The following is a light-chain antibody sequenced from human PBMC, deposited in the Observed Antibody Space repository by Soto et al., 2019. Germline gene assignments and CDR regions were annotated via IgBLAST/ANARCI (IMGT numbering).Light chain of an antibody. V-gene: IGLV2-14*01. CDR3: SAFTTDSTVI. CDR2: EVS. Sequence: QSVLTQPASVSGSPGQSITISYTGTNSDIGAYVFVSWYQQHPGKAPKLIIYEVSKRPSGVSNRFSGSKSGYTASLTISGLQAEDECHYYCSAFTTDSTVIFGGGTKLTVL. CDR1: NSDIGAYVF. J-gene: IGLJ2*01.